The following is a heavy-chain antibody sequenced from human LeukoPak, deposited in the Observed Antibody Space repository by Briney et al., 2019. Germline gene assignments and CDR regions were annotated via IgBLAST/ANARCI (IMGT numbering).Heavy chain of an antibody. J-gene: IGHJ4*02. V-gene: IGHV3-7*01. CDR1: GFTFSSYW. Sequence: GGSLRLSCAASGFTFSSYWMSWVRQAPGKGLEWVANIKQDGSEKYYVDSVKGRFTISRDNAKNSLYLQVNSLRAEDTAVYYCARVGSGRYYDFWSGVGGYYFDYWGQGTLVTVSS. CDR2: IKQDGSEK. CDR3: ARVGSGRYYDFWSGVGGYYFDY. D-gene: IGHD3-3*01.